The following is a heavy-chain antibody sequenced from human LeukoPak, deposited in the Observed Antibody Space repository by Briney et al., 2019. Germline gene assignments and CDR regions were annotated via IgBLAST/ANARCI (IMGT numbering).Heavy chain of an antibody. Sequence: ASVKVSCKASGYTFTSYDINWVRQATGQGLEWMGWMNPNSGNTGYAQKFQGRVTMTRNTSISTADMELSSLRSEDTAVYYCARGGSPFHYDSSGYVYWGQGTLVTVSS. CDR3: ARGGSPFHYDSSGYVY. J-gene: IGHJ4*02. CDR2: MNPNSGNT. V-gene: IGHV1-8*01. CDR1: GYTFTSYD. D-gene: IGHD3-22*01.